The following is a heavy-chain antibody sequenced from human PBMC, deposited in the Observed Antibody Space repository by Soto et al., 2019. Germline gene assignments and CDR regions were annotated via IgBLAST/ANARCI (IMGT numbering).Heavy chain of an antibody. CDR2: VSGSGSRT. CDR1: GFMFSSYV. CDR3: AVLTTVTDADY. D-gene: IGHD4-17*01. J-gene: IGHJ4*02. V-gene: IGHV3-23*01. Sequence: EVQLLESGGGLVQPGGSLRLSCAASGFMFSSYVMSWVRQAPGKGLEWVSGVSGSGSRTYYADSVKGRFSISRDNSRNTLYLQLNSLRAEHTAVYYCAVLTTVTDADYWGQGTLVTVPS.